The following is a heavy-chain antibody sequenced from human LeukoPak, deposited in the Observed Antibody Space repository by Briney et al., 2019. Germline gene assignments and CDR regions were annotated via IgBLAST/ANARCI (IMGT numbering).Heavy chain of an antibody. CDR1: GGSISSYY. V-gene: IGHV4-59*01. D-gene: IGHD3-3*01. Sequence: SETLSLTCTVSGGSISSYYWSWIRQPPGKGLEWIGYIYYSGSTNYNPSLKSRVTISVDTPKNQFSLKLSSVTAADTAVYYCFGVVNYGKFGDVWGQGTTVTVSS. J-gene: IGHJ6*02. CDR3: FGVVNYGKFGDV. CDR2: IYYSGST.